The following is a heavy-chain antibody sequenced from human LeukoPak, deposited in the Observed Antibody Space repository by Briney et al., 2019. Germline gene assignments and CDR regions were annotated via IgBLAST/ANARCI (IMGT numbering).Heavy chain of an antibody. D-gene: IGHD2-8*02. CDR3: ATYRQVLLPFES. CDR2: IFPSGGEI. Sequence: GGSLRLSCAASGFTFSTFAMIWVRQPPGKGLGWVSSIFPSGGEIHYADSVRGRFTISRDNSKNTLSLQMNSLSAEDTAIYYCATYRQVLLPFESWGQGTLVTVSS. CDR1: GFTFSTFA. V-gene: IGHV3-23*01. J-gene: IGHJ4*02.